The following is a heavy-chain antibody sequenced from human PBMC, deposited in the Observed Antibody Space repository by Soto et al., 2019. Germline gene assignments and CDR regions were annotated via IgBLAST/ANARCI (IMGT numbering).Heavy chain of an antibody. Sequence: GGSLRLSCAASGFTFSSYAMHWVRQAPGKGLEWVAVISYDGSNKYYADSVKGRFTISRDNSKNTLYLQMNSLRAEDTAVYYCARDPEGYNWFDPWGQGTLVTVSS. J-gene: IGHJ5*02. CDR3: ARDPEGYNWFDP. CDR2: ISYDGSNK. CDR1: GFTFSSYA. V-gene: IGHV3-30-3*01.